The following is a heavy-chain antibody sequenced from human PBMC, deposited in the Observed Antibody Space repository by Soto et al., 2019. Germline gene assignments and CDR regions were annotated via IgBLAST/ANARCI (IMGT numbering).Heavy chain of an antibody. J-gene: IGHJ6*02. CDR3: ARYSSSSGHYYYGMDV. V-gene: IGHV3-33*01. CDR2: IWYDGSNK. Sequence: PGGSLRLSCAASGFTFSSYGMHWFRQAPGRGLEWVAVIWYDGSNKYYADSVKGRFTISRDNSKNTLYLQMNSLRAEDTAVYYCARYSSSSGHYYYGMDVWGQGTTVTVSS. CDR1: GFTFSSYG. D-gene: IGHD6-6*01.